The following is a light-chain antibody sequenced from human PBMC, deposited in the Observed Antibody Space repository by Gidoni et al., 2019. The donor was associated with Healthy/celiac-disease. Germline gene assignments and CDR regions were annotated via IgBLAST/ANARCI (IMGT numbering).Light chain of an antibody. CDR2: AAS. CDR1: QSISSY. J-gene: IGKJ1*01. Sequence: DIQMTQSPSSLSASVGDRVTITCRASQSISSYLNWYQQKPGKAPKLLIYAASSLQSGVPSRLSGSGSGTDFTLTISSLQPEDFATYYCQQSYSTPGWTFGQGTKVEIK. V-gene: IGKV1-39*01. CDR3: QQSYSTPGWT.